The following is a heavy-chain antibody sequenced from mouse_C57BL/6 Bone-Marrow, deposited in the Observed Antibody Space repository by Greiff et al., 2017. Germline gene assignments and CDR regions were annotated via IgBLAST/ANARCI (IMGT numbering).Heavy chain of an antibody. CDR1: GYTFTDYY. V-gene: IGHV1-19*01. D-gene: IGHD4-1*01. CDR3: AREDWDDY. Sequence: EVQLQQSGPVLVKPGASVKMSCKASGYTFTDYYMNWVKQSHGKSLEWIGVINPYNGGTSYNQKFKGKATLTVEQSSSTAYMELNSLTSADSAVYYCAREDWDDYWGQGTTLTVSS. J-gene: IGHJ2*01. CDR2: INPYNGGT.